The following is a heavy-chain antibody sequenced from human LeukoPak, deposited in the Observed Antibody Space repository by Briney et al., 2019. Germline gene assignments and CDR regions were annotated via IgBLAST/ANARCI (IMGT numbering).Heavy chain of an antibody. Sequence: KPSETLSLTCTVSGGSISSYYWSWIRQPAGKGLEWIGRIYTSGSTNYNPSLKSRVTMSVDTSKNQFSLKLSSVTAADTAVYYCARGRRRTYYDSSGGYYYYMDVWGKGTTVTVSS. CDR3: ARGRRRTYYDSSGGYYYYMDV. V-gene: IGHV4-4*07. CDR1: GGSISSYY. CDR2: IYTSGST. J-gene: IGHJ6*03. D-gene: IGHD3-22*01.